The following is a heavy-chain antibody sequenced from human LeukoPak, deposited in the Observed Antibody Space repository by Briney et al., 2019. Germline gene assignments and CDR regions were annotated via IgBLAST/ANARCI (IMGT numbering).Heavy chain of an antibody. CDR2: ISTSSTYR. D-gene: IGHD2-21*01. CDR3: AKDTKDYSYYMDV. CDR1: GFTFSSYS. J-gene: IGHJ6*03. V-gene: IGHV3-21*04. Sequence: GGSLRLSCAASGFTFSSYSMSWVRQAPGKGLEWVSGISTSSTYRLYADSVKGRFTISRDNAKNSLYLQMNSLRAEDTALYYCAKDTKDYSYYMDVWGQGTTVTVSS.